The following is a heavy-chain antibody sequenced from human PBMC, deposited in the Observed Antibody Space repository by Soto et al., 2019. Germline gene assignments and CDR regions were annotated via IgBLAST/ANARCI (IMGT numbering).Heavy chain of an antibody. J-gene: IGHJ2*01. CDR3: ATETGYSYGSTGGYFDL. Sequence: QVQLVQSGAEVKKPGASVKVSCKASGYTFTSYYMHWVRQAPGQGLEWMGIINPSGGSTSYAQKFQGRVTMTRDTSTSTVYMELSSLRSEDTAVYYCATETGYSYGSTGGYFDLWGRGTLVTVSS. V-gene: IGHV1-46*01. CDR1: GYTFTSYY. D-gene: IGHD5-18*01. CDR2: INPSGGST.